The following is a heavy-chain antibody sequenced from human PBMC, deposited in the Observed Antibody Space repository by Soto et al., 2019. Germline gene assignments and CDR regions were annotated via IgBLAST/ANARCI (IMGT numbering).Heavy chain of an antibody. V-gene: IGHV4-59*01. CDR2: MYYSGST. CDR1: GGSIRSYY. J-gene: IGHJ4*02. Sequence: SETLSLTCTVSGGSIRSYYWGWIRQPPGKGLEWIGYMYYSGSTNYNPSLKSRVTMSADTSKNQFSLKLRSVTAADTAVYYCARVPGIEMSTNFFDYWGQGILVTVSS. CDR3: ARVPGIEMSTNFFDY. D-gene: IGHD1-1*01.